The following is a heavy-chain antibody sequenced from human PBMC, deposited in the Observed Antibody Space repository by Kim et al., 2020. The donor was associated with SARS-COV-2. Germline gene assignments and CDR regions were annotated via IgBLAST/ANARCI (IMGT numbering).Heavy chain of an antibody. CDR1: GFTFGDYA. J-gene: IGHJ4*02. V-gene: IGHV3-23*01. CDR3: AKDFGRGGGGATPQW. CDR2: ISHTGGST. D-gene: IGHD1-26*01. Sequence: GGSLRLSCVASGFTFGDYAMTWVRQAPGKGLEWVSAISHTGGSTNYADSVKGRFTISRDNSKNTLYLQMNDLRDDDTAVYSCAKDFGRGGGGATPQWWGQGTLVIVSS.